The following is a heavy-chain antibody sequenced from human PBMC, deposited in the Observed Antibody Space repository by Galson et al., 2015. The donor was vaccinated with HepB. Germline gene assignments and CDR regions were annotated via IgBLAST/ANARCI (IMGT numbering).Heavy chain of an antibody. V-gene: IGHV3-33*01. Sequence: SLRLSCAGTGFTFSRYAMHWVRHAPGKGLEWVTIIWNDGSRKLYGNSVRGRFTISRDSSKNTVYLQMNSLRAEDTGVYYCARGENASGYRPDYWGQGTLVIVSS. J-gene: IGHJ4*02. D-gene: IGHD3-22*01. CDR3: ARGENASGYRPDY. CDR1: GFTFSRYA. CDR2: IWNDGSRK.